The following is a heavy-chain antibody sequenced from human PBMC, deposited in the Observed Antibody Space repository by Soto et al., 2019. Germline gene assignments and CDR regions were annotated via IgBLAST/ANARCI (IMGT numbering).Heavy chain of an antibody. V-gene: IGHV3-9*01. CDR1: GFTFDDYA. CDR3: AKDTMGYYYYYYMDV. J-gene: IGHJ6*03. Sequence: GGSLRLSCAASGFTFDDYAMHWVRQAPGKGLEWVSGISWNSGSIGYADSVKGRFTISRDNAKNSLYLQMNSLRAEDTALYYCAKDTMGYYYYYYMDVWGKGTTVTVSS. CDR2: ISWNSGSI. D-gene: IGHD3-10*01.